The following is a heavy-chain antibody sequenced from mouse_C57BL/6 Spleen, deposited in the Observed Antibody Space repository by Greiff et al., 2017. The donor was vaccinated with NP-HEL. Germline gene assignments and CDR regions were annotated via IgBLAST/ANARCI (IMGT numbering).Heavy chain of an antibody. V-gene: IGHV1-55*01. CDR2: IYPGSGST. D-gene: IGHD1-1*01. CDR3: ASRRPYGSVYYYAMDY. Sequence: QVQLQQPGAELVKPGASVKMSCKASGYTFTSYWITWVKQRPGQGLEWIGDIYPGSGSTNYNEKFKSKATLTVDTSSSTAYMQLSSLTSEDSAVYYCASRRPYGSVYYYAMDYWGQGTSVTVSS. CDR1: GYTFTSYW. J-gene: IGHJ4*01.